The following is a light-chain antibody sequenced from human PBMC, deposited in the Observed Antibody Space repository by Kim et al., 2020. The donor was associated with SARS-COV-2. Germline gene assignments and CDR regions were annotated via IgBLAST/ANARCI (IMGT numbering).Light chain of an antibody. CDR3: QACDSSTEV. CDR2: QDS. Sequence: VSLGQTASITCSGDKLGDKYACWYQQKPGPSPVLVIYQDSKRPSGIPERFSCSNTGNTATLTISGTQAMDDADYYCQACDSSTEVFGGGTQLTVL. V-gene: IGLV3-1*01. J-gene: IGLJ2*01. CDR1: KLGDKY.